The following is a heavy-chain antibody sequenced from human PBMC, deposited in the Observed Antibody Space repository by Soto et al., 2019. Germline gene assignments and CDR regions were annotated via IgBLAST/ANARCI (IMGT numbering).Heavy chain of an antibody. D-gene: IGHD3-22*01. V-gene: IGHV3-7*01. J-gene: IGHJ3*02. Sequence: EVQLVESGGGLVQPGGSLRLSCAASGFTFSSYWMSWVRQAPGKGLEWVANIKQDGSEKYYVDSVKGRFTISRDNAKNSLYLQMNSLRAEDTAVYYCARHSSVRLGDAFDIWGQGTMVTVSS. CDR3: ARHSSVRLGDAFDI. CDR1: GFTFSSYW. CDR2: IKQDGSEK.